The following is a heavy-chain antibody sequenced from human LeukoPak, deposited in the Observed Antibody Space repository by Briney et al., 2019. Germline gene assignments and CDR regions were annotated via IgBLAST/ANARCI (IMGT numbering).Heavy chain of an antibody. D-gene: IGHD3-16*01. V-gene: IGHV1-2*02. CDR1: GGTFSSYA. CDR3: ARVRYRLAETYIDY. Sequence: GASVKVSCKASGGTFSSYAISWVRQAPGQGLEWIGWIDPDSGGTNYAQKFQGRVTMTRDTSISTAYMELSRLRSDDTAVFYCARVRYRLAETYIDYWGQGTLVTVSS. CDR2: IDPDSGGT. J-gene: IGHJ4*02.